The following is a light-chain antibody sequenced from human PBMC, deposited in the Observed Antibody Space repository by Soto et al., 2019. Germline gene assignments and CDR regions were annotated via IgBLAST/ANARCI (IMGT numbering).Light chain of an antibody. J-gene: IGKJ5*01. Sequence: DIQMTQSPSSRSASVGDRVTITCRASQGISNFLAWYQQKPGKVPKLLISAASTLQSGVPSRFSGSGSGTAFTLTITSLQPEDVATYYCQKYSSVITFGQGTRLEIK. V-gene: IGKV1-27*01. CDR1: QGISNF. CDR2: AAS. CDR3: QKYSSVIT.